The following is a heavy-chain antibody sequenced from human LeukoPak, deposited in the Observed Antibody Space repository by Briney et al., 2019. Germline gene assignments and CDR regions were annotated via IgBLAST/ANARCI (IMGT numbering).Heavy chain of an antibody. CDR3: ARNVCDILTGYYLPDAFDI. V-gene: IGHV1-69*13. Sequence: SVKVSCKASGGTFSSYAISWVRQAPGQGLEWMGGIIPIFGTANYAQKFQGRVTITADESTSTAYMELSSLRSEDTAVYYCARNVCDILTGYYLPDAFDIWGQGTMVTVSS. CDR1: GGTFSSYA. J-gene: IGHJ3*02. D-gene: IGHD3-9*01. CDR2: IIPIFGTA.